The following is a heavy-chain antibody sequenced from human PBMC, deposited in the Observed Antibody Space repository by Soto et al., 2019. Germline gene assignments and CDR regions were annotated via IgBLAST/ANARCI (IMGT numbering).Heavy chain of an antibody. D-gene: IGHD1-26*01. CDR2: TYYRSKWYN. CDR3: AGMQDGALDF. V-gene: IGHV6-1*01. J-gene: IGHJ4*02. Sequence: QXLSLTCAISGDXVSSNRGAWNWIRQSPSRGLEWLGRTYYRSKWYNEYAVYVKSRITIKPDTSKNQFSLQLSSVIPEDTAVYYCAGMQDGALDFWGQGTLGTISS. CDR1: GDXVSSNRGA.